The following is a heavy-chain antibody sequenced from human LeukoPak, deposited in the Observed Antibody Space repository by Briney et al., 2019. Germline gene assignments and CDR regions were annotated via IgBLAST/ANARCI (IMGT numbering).Heavy chain of an antibody. CDR3: ASDPGEVGAPEY. CDR1: GFTFSSYA. CDR2: ISYDGSNK. J-gene: IGHJ4*02. Sequence: GGSLRLSCAASGFTFSSYAMHWVRQAPGKGLEWVAVISYDGSNKYYADSVKGRFTISRDNSKNTLYLQMNSLRAEDTAVYYCASDPGEVGAPEYWGQGTLVTVSS. V-gene: IGHV3-30-3*01. D-gene: IGHD1-26*01.